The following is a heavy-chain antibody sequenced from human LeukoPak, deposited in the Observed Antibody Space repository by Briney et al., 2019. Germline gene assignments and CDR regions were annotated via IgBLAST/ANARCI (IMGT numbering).Heavy chain of an antibody. D-gene: IGHD3-10*01. CDR1: GFTFDTFW. CDR3: AREGSAWADF. J-gene: IGHJ4*02. CDR2: IHKDGSEE. V-gene: IGHV3-7*01. Sequence: GGSLRLSCAASGFTFDTFWMGWVLQAPGKGLEWVANIHKDGSEEYYVGSVKGRFTISRDNVKKSLYLQMNSLRADDTGVYYCAREGSAWADFWGQGTLVSVSS.